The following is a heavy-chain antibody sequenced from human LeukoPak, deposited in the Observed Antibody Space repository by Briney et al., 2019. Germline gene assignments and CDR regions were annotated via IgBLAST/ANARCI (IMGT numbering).Heavy chain of an antibody. CDR3: AKVREGYDYVWGSYRYYFDY. CDR1: GFTFSSYA. CDR2: ISGSGGST. V-gene: IGHV3-23*01. J-gene: IGHJ4*02. Sequence: GGSLRLSCAASGFTFSSYAMSWVRQAPGKGLEWVSAISGSGGSTFYADSVKGRFTISRDNSKNTLYLQMNSLRAEDTAVYYCAKVREGYDYVWGSYRYYFDYWGQGTLVTVSS. D-gene: IGHD3-16*02.